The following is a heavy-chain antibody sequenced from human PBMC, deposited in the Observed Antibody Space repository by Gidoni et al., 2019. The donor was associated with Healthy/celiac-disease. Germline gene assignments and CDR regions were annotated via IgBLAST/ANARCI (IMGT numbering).Heavy chain of an antibody. CDR1: GFTFSSYG. CDR2: IWYDGSNK. D-gene: IGHD7-27*01. CDR3: ARAPLDGDGYFDY. V-gene: IGHV3-33*01. Sequence: QVQVVEFGGGVVQPGRSLRLSCAVSGFTFSSYGMHWVRQAPGKGLEWVAVIWYDGSNKYYADSVKGRFTISRDNSKNTLYLQMNSLIAEDTAVYYCARAPLDGDGYFDYWGQGTLVTVSS. J-gene: IGHJ4*02.